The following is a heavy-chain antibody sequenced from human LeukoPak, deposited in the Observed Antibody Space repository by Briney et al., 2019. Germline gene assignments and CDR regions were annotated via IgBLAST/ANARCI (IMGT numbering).Heavy chain of an antibody. J-gene: IGHJ4*02. CDR1: GGSFSGYY. D-gene: IGHD3-10*01. V-gene: IGHV4-59*01. CDR3: ARENAVRRYFDY. CDR2: IYYSGST. Sequence: DPSETLSLTCAVYGGSFSGYYWSWIRQPPGKGLEWIGYIYYSGSTNYNPSLKSRVTISVDTSKNQFSLKLSSVTAADTAVYYCARENAVRRYFDYWGQGTLVTVSS.